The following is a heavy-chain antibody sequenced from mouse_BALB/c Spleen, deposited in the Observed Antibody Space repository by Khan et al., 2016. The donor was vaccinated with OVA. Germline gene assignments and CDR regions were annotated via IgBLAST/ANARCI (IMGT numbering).Heavy chain of an antibody. CDR3: ARQPYYHYNIMDY. CDR1: GFSLTNYG. CDR2: IRSDGST. Sequence: QVQLKESGPGLVAPSQSLSITCTISGFSLTNYGVHWVRQPPGKGLEWLVVIRSDGSTTYNSALKSRLIISKDNSKSQVFLKMNSLQTDDTAVYFCARQPYYHYNIMDYWGQGTSVTVSS. J-gene: IGHJ4*01. D-gene: IGHD2-10*01. V-gene: IGHV2-6-1*01.